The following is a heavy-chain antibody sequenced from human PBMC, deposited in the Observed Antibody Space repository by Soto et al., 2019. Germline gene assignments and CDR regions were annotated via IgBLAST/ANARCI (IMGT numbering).Heavy chain of an antibody. V-gene: IGHV3-23*01. CDR3: AKGVVVAATYAFDI. CDR2: ISGSGGST. CDR1: GFTFSSYA. Sequence: ETLRLSCAASGFTFSSYAMSWVRQAPGKGLEWVSAISGSGGSTYYADSVKGRFTISRDNSKNTLYLQMNSLRAEDTAVYYYAKGVVVAATYAFDIWGQGTMDTVSS. D-gene: IGHD2-15*01. J-gene: IGHJ3*02.